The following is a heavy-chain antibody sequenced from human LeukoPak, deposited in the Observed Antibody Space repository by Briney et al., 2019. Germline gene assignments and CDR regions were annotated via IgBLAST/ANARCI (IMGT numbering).Heavy chain of an antibody. CDR1: GFTFSSYW. D-gene: IGHD2-8*01. J-gene: IGHJ4*02. V-gene: IGHV3-74*01. CDR2: VSSDGSIT. CDR3: VRAVGGNNGRTFGY. Sequence: GGSLRLSCAASGFTFSSYWMHWVRQAPGKGLVWVSRVSSDGSITDYTDSVKGRFTISRDNARNTLYLQMNSLRAEDTAMYYCVRAVGGNNGRTFGYWAQGTLVTVSS.